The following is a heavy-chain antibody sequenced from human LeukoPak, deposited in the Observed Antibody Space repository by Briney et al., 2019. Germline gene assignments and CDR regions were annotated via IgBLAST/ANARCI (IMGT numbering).Heavy chain of an antibody. CDR3: ATPLYSSSPGDAFDI. Sequence: PGGSLRLSCAASGFTFNFYGMHWVRQAPGKGLEWVAFIRFHGSDTYYADSVKGRFTISRDNSKNTLYLQMDSLRPEDTAVYYCATPLYSSSPGDAFDIWGQGTMVTVSS. V-gene: IGHV3-30*02. CDR1: GFTFNFYG. J-gene: IGHJ3*02. CDR2: IRFHGSDT. D-gene: IGHD6-6*01.